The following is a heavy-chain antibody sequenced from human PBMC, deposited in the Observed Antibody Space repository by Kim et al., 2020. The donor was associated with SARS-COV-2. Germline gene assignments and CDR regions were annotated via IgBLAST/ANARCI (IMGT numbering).Heavy chain of an antibody. CDR2: ISYDGNNE. D-gene: IGHD4-17*01. J-gene: IGHJ3*01. V-gene: IGHV3-30*18. CDR1: GFTFGSYA. CDR3: AKGALYGPDYGENSDALDL. Sequence: WGSLRLSCVGSGFTFGSYAIHWVRHLPARGLEWVAVISYDGNNEYYGDSVKGRFTIYRDNSEKTVYLHMSSLRPEDMAVYYCAKGALYGPDYGENSDALDLWGQGTLVTVSS.